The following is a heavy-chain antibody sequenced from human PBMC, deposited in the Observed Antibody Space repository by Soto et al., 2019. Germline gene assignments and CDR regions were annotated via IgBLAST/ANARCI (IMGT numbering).Heavy chain of an antibody. CDR1: GGSINNHY. D-gene: IGHD7-27*01. CDR3: ARANWYSEY. J-gene: IGHJ4*02. CDR2: IDYTGST. Sequence: QVHLQESGPGLVKPSETLSLTCTVSGGSINNHYWSWLRQPPEKGLEWIGYIDYTGSTNYNPSLKSRVTLSVDSSKNQFSLNLTSLTAADTAIYYCARANWYSEYWGQGTLVTVSS. V-gene: IGHV4-59*11.